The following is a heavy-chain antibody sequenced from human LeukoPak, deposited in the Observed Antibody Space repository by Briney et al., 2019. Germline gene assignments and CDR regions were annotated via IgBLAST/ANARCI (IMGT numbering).Heavy chain of an antibody. CDR2: IRPSGDNT. V-gene: IGHV3-23*01. D-gene: IGHD6-13*01. CDR3: AKDRPTVYSSSWLHFLDS. CDR1: GFTFSSYD. J-gene: IGHJ4*02. Sequence: GGSLRLSCAASGFTFSSYDMTWVRQAPGRGLEWVSSIRPSGDNTYYGDSVKGRFTISRDNSKNTVYLQMNSLRADDTAVYYCAKDRPTVYSSSWLHFLDSWGQGTLVTVSS.